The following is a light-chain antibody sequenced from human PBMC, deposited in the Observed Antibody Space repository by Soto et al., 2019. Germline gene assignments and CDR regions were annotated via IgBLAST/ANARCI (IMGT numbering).Light chain of an antibody. CDR2: YDD. J-gene: IGLJ2*01. Sequence: QSVLTQPPSVSGAPRQRGTISCSGSSSNIGNNAVNWYQQLPGKAPKLLIYYDDLLPSGVSDRFSGSKSGTSASLAISGLQSEDEADYYWEAGDDSLTAVVFGGGTKLTVL. CDR3: EAGDDSLTAVV. V-gene: IGLV1-36*01. CDR1: SSNIGNNA.